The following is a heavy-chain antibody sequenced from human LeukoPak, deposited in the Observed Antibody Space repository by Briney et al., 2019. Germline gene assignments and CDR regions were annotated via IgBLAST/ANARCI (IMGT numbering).Heavy chain of an antibody. CDR3: ARAPTYYYGSGSYYDWFDP. CDR1: GGSISSGGYY. CDR2: IYYSGST. V-gene: IGHV4-31*03. D-gene: IGHD3-10*01. Sequence: SQTLSLTCTVSGGSISSGGYYWSWIRQHPGKGLEWIGYIYYSGSTYYNPSLKSRVTISVDTSKNQFSLKLSSVTAADTAVYYCARAPTYYYGSGSYYDWFDPWGQGTLVTVSS. J-gene: IGHJ5*02.